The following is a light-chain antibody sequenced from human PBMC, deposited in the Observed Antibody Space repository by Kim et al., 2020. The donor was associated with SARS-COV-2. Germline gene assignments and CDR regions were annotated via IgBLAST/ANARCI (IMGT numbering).Light chain of an antibody. CDR3: QQHKTYPLT. CDR1: QSITTC. J-gene: IGKJ4*01. Sequence: ASVGDMVTVTCRASQSITTCLAWYSQRPGKAPELLIYDASSLQSGVPSRFTGSGSGTEFTLTISSLQPDDFATYYCQQHKTYPLTFGGGTKVDIK. CDR2: DAS. V-gene: IGKV1-5*01.